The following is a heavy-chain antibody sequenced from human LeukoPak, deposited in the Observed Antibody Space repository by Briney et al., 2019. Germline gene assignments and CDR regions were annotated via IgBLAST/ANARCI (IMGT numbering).Heavy chain of an antibody. CDR1: GGSISSGGYS. Sequence: SETLSLTCAVSGGSISSGGYSWSWIRQPPGKGLEWIGYIYYSGSTNYNPSLKSRVTISVDTSKNQFSLKLSSVTAADTAVYYCARGLGGYFDLWGRGTLVTVSS. V-gene: IGHV4-61*08. CDR2: IYYSGST. J-gene: IGHJ2*01. D-gene: IGHD3-10*01. CDR3: ARGLGGYFDL.